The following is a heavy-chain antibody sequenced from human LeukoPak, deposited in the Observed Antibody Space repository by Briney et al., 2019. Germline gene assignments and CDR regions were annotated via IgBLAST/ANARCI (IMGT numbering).Heavy chain of an antibody. CDR3: TGGTYSVGYYFNY. Sequence: GGSLRLSCAASGFTFSNYAMTWVRQAPGKGLEWVSSITENGATTFYVDSVKGRFTISRDNSKSMLYLQMNSLRVEDTAIYYCTGGTYSVGYYFNYWGQGTLVTVSS. CDR2: ITENGATT. J-gene: IGHJ4*02. CDR1: GFTFSNYA. V-gene: IGHV3-23*01. D-gene: IGHD2-8*02.